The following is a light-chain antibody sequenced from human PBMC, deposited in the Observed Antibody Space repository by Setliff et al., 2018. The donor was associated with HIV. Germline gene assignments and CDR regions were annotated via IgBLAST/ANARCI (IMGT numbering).Light chain of an antibody. CDR1: SSDVGTYNA. CDR3: SSYTSSSTDV. J-gene: IGLJ1*01. Sequence: QSALTQPASVSGSPGQSITISCTGTSSDVGTYNAVYWYQQHPGKAPKLMIYDVSTRPSGVSNRFSGSKSGNTASLTISGLQTEDEADYYCSSYTSSSTDVFGTGTMVTVL. CDR2: DVS. V-gene: IGLV2-14*01.